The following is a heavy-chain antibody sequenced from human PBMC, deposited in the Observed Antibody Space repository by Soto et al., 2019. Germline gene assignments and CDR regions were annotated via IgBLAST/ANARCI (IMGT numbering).Heavy chain of an antibody. CDR3: ARQRGNYLDY. V-gene: IGHV4-59*01. D-gene: IGHD3-10*01. J-gene: IGHJ4*02. CDR2: IYYTGST. CDR1: GDSISTFY. Sequence: QVQLQESGPGLVKPSETLSLTCTVSGDSISTFYWSGIRQPPGKGLEWIGYIYYTGSTNYNPSLKSRVTMSVDTSKKQFSLKLTSVTAADTAVYYCARQRGNYLDYWGQGSLVTVSS.